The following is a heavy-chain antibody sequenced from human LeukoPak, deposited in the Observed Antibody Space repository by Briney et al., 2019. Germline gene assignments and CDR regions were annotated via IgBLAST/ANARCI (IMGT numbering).Heavy chain of an antibody. CDR3: ARDRGEGIVGTFDY. Sequence: SETLSLTCTVSGDSISNHYWSWIRQPPGKGLVWIGYVFYSGNTHYNPSLKSRVTMSVDTSKNQFSLRLSSVTPADTAVYYCARDRGEGIVGTFDYWGQGTLVTVSS. D-gene: IGHD1-26*01. J-gene: IGHJ4*02. CDR2: VFYSGNT. V-gene: IGHV4-59*11. CDR1: GDSISNHY.